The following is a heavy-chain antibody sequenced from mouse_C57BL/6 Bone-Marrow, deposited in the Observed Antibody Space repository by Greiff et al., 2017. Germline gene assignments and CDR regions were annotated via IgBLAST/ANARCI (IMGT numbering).Heavy chain of an antibody. J-gene: IGHJ4*01. CDR3: ARTAQAYYAMDY. D-gene: IGHD3-2*02. CDR1: GYAFTNYL. Sequence: QVQLKESGAELVRPGTSVKVSCKASGYAFTNYLIEWVKQRPGQGLEWIGVINPGSGGTNYNEKFKGKATLTADQSSSTAYMQLSSLTSEDSAVYFCARTAQAYYAMDYWGQGTSVTVSS. CDR2: INPGSGGT. V-gene: IGHV1-54*01.